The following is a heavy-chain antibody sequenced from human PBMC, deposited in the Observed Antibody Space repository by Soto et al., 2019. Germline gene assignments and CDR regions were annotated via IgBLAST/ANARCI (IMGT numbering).Heavy chain of an antibody. CDR3: AREPLPRRYCSSTSCYAGVGFRH. J-gene: IGHJ1*01. CDR2: INPNSGGT. V-gene: IGHV1-2*04. Sequence: ASVKVSCKASGYTFTGCYMHWVRQAPGQGLEWMGWINPNSGGTNYAQKFQGWVTMTRDTSISTAYMELSRLRSDDTAVYYCAREPLPRRYCSSTSCYAGVGFRHWGQGTLVTVSS. D-gene: IGHD2-2*01. CDR1: GYTFTGCY.